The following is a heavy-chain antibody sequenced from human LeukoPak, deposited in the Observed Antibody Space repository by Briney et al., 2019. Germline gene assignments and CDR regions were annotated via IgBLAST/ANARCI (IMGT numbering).Heavy chain of an antibody. V-gene: IGHV3-23*01. D-gene: IGHD3-22*01. J-gene: IGHJ4*02. CDR3: AKDKEHSYYYDSSGYGY. CDR1: GFTFSSYA. CDR2: ISGSGGST. Sequence: GGSLRLSCAASGFTFSSYAMSWVRQAPGKGLERVSAISGSGGSTYYADSVKGRFTISRDNSKNTLYLQMNSLRAEDTAVYYCAKDKEHSYYYDSSGYGYWGQGTLVTVSS.